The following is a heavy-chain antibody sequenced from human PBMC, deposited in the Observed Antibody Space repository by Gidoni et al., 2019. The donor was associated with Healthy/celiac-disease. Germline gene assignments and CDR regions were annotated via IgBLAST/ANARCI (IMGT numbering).Heavy chain of an antibody. CDR3: ARVPLLVATTEPQKAGIFDL. Sequence: QLQLQQWGAGLLKPSAPLSLTCAVYGGSFRGSSWSWIRPPPGKGLEWIGEINHSASTNYNPSLKSRVTISVDTSKNQFVLKLSAVTAADTAVYYCARVPLLVATTEPQKAGIFDLWGRGTLVTVSS. CDR2: INHSAST. CDR1: GGSFRGSS. V-gene: IGHV4-34*01. J-gene: IGHJ2*01. D-gene: IGHD5-12*01.